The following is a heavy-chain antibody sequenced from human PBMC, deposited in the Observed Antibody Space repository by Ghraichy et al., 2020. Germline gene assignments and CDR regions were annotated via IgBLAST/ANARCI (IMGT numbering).Heavy chain of an antibody. D-gene: IGHD2-21*01. Sequence: LSLTCAASGFTFSNYAMSWVRQGPGKGLEGVSTISGSGGSTYYADSVKGRFTISRDNSKSTVYLQMNSLRAEDTAVYYCAKGAPCGANPFRTAVCLSWFDPWGQGTLVTVSS. CDR3: AKGAPCGANPFRTAVCLSWFDP. CDR2: ISGSGGST. V-gene: IGHV3-23*01. J-gene: IGHJ5*02. CDR1: GFTFSNYA.